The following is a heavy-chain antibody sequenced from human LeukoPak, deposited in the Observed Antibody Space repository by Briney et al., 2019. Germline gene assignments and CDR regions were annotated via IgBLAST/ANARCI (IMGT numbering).Heavy chain of an antibody. Sequence: SETLSLTCTVSGGSIASGDYYWSWIRQPPGKGLEWIGSIYYSGSTYYNPSLKSRVTISIDTSKNQFSLKLSSVTAADTAVYYCARNTQTLLRYFDWLFYNWFDPWGQGTLVTVSS. CDR1: GGSIASGDYY. D-gene: IGHD3-9*01. V-gene: IGHV4-39*01. CDR2: IYYSGST. CDR3: ARNTQTLLRYFDWLFYNWFDP. J-gene: IGHJ5*02.